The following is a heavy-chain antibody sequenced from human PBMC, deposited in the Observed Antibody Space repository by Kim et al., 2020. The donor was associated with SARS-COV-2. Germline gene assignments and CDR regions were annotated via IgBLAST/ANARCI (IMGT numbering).Heavy chain of an antibody. J-gene: IGHJ1*01. V-gene: IGHV3-33*08. CDR2: IWYDGSNK. CDR3: ARDSLDYYDSSGYLAYFQH. Sequence: GGSLRLSCAASGFTFSSYGMHWVRQAPGKGLEWVAVIWYDGSNKYYADSVKGRFTISRDNSKNTLYLQMNSLRAEDTAVYYCARDSLDYYDSSGYLAYFQHWGQGTLVTVSS. D-gene: IGHD3-22*01. CDR1: GFTFSSYG.